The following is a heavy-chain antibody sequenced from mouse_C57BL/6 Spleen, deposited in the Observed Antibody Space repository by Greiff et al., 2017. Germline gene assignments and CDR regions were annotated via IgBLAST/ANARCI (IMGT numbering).Heavy chain of an antibody. CDR1: GYTFTDYE. J-gene: IGHJ1*03. V-gene: IGHV1-15*01. CDR2: IDPETGGT. CDR3: TSTRVVGTGDWYFDV. Sequence: VQLQQSGAELVRPGASVTLSCKASGYTFTDYEMHWVKQTPVHGLEWIGAIDPETGGTAYNQKFKGKAILTADKSSSTAYMELRSLASEDSAVYYCTSTRVVGTGDWYFDVWGRGATGTVSS. D-gene: IGHD1-1*01.